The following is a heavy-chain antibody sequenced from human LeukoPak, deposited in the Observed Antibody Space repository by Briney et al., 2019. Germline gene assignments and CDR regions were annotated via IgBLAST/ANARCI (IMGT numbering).Heavy chain of an antibody. D-gene: IGHD3-16*01. CDR1: GGSFSGYY. Sequence: SETLSLTCAVYGGSFSGYYWSWIRQPPGKGLEWIGEINHSGSTNYNPSLKSRVTISVDTSKNQFSLKLSSVTAADTAVYYCAREGSMITLGGAGDDAFDIWGQGTMVTVSS. CDR3: AREGSMITLGGAGDDAFDI. CDR2: INHSGST. J-gene: IGHJ3*02. V-gene: IGHV4-34*01.